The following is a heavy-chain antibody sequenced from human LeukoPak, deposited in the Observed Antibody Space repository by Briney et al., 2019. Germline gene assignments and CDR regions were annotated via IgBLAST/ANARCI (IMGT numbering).Heavy chain of an antibody. V-gene: IGHV3-15*01. CDR3: TTVGPSYYYDSSGYYYLESAFDI. CDR1: GFTFGNAW. D-gene: IGHD3-22*01. J-gene: IGHJ3*02. CDR2: IKSKTDGGTT. Sequence: GGSLRLSCAASGFTFGNAWMSWVRQAPGKGLEWVGRIKSKTDGGTTDYAAPVKGRFTISRDDSKNTLYLQMNSLKTEDTAVYYCTTVGPSYYYDSSGYYYLESAFDIWGQGTMVTVSS.